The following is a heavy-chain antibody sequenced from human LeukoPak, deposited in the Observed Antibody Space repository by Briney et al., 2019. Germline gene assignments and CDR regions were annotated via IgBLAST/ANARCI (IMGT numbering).Heavy chain of an antibody. D-gene: IGHD5-18*01. Sequence: GSSVTVSCKASGGTFSSYAISWVRQAPGQGLEWMGGIIPIFGTANYAQKFQGRVTITADESTSTAYMELSSLRSEDTAVYYCARDNRGYSYGYFYFDYWGQGTLVTVSS. CDR2: IIPIFGTA. CDR3: ARDNRGYSYGYFYFDY. J-gene: IGHJ4*02. CDR1: GGTFSSYA. V-gene: IGHV1-69*01.